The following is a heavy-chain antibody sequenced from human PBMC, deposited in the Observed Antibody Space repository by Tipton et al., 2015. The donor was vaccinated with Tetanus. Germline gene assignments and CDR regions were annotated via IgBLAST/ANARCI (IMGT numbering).Heavy chain of an antibody. CDR2: IDPSDSYT. CDR1: GYSFTSYW. V-gene: IGHV5-10-1*01. J-gene: IGHJ2*01. Sequence: QLVQSGAEVKKPGESLRISCQGSGYSFTSYWISWARQMHGIRLEWMGRIDPSDSYTHYSPSFQGHVPISADKSISTAYLQWSSLKASDTAMYFCARRGYYSSTSCRPYWYFDLWGRGTLVTVSS. CDR3: ARRGYYSSTSCRPYWYFDL. D-gene: IGHD2-2*01.